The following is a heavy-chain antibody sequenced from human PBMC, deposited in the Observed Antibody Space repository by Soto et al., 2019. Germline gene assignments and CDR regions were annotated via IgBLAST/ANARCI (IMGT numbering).Heavy chain of an antibody. CDR2: ISYDGSNK. CDR1: GFTFSSYA. V-gene: IGHV3-30-3*01. D-gene: IGHD2-8*01. CDR3: VRVRIYADESGRPFDI. Sequence: GSLRLSCAASGFTFSSYAMHWVRQAPGRGLEWVAVISYDGSNKYYADSVKGRFTISRDNSKNTLYLQMNGLRAEDTAVYYCVRVRIYADESGRPFDIWGQGTVVTVSS. J-gene: IGHJ3*02.